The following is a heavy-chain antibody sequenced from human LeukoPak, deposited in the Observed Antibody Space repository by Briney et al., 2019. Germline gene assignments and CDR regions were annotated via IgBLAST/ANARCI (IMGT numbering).Heavy chain of an antibody. J-gene: IGHJ4*02. CDR2: IYSGGST. CDR3: AKSGYNRFDY. D-gene: IGHD5-24*01. CDR1: GFIFTTYG. Sequence: GGSLRLSCAASGFIFTTYGMHWVRQAPGKGLEWVSVIYSGGSTYYADSVKGRFTISRDNSKNTLYLQMNSLRAEDTAVYYCAKSGYNRFDYWGQGTLVTVSS. V-gene: IGHV3-23*03.